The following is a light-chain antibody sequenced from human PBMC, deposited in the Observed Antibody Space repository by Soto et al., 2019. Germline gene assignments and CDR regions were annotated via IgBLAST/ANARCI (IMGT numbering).Light chain of an antibody. J-gene: IGKJ1*01. CDR2: AAS. Sequence: DIQMTQSPSSLSTSVGDRVTITCRASQSISIYLNWYQQKPGKAPKVLIYAASSLQSGVPSRFRGSGSGTDFTLTISSLQPEDFATYYCQQSYTTSWTFGQGTKVEIK. V-gene: IGKV1-39*01. CDR3: QQSYTTSWT. CDR1: QSISIY.